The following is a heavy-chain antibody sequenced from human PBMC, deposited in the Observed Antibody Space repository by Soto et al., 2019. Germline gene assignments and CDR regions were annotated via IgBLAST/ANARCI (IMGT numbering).Heavy chain of an antibody. V-gene: IGHV4-34*01. CDR1: GGSFSGYY. Sequence: SETLSLTCAVYGGSFSGYYWSWIRQPPGKGLEWIGEINHSGSTNYNPSLKSRVTISVDTSKNQFSLKLSSVTAADTAVYYCARGLVIARVFDYWGQGTLVTVSS. CDR3: ARGLVIARVFDY. CDR2: INHSGST. J-gene: IGHJ4*02. D-gene: IGHD2-21*01.